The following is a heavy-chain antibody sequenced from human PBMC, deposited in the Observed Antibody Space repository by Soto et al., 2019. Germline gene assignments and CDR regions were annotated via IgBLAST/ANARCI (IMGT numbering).Heavy chain of an antibody. CDR2: MNPDTGNT. D-gene: IGHD1-26*01. J-gene: IGHJ6*02. Sequence: QVQLVQSGAEVKKPGASVKVSCKASGYTFTSYHFNWVRQATGQGLEWMGWMNPDTGNTGYGEKFQGRVTMTRDTSISTAYMELSSLRSEDTAVYYCARQWELSGYYYGMDVWGQGTTVTVSS. CDR3: ARQWELSGYYYGMDV. CDR1: GYTFTSYH. V-gene: IGHV1-8*01.